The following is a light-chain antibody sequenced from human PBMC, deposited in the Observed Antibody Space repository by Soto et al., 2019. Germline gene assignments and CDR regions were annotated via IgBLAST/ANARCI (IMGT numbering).Light chain of an antibody. CDR1: QSISSW. CDR2: KAS. CDR3: QQYNIFPIP. V-gene: IGKV1-5*03. J-gene: IGKJ5*01. Sequence: MYQSPSTLSASVGDRVTITCRASQSISSWLAWYQQKPGKAPKLLIYKASSLESGVPSRFSGSGSGTEFTLTISSLQPDDFATYYCQQYNIFPIPFGQ.